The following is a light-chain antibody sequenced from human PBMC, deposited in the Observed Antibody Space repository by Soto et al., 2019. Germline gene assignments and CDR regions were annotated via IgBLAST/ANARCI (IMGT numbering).Light chain of an antibody. CDR2: DAS. CDR1: QSVSSY. CDR3: QQRSNWPPWT. Sequence: EIVLTQSPATLSLSPGERATLSCRASQSVSSYLAWYQQKPGQAPRLLIYDASNRATVIPARFSGSGSWTDFTLTNSSLEPEDFAVYYCQQRSNWPPWTFGQGTKVEIK. V-gene: IGKV3-11*01. J-gene: IGKJ1*01.